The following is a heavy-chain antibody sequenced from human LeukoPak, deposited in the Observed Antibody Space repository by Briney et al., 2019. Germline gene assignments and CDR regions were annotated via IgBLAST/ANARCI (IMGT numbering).Heavy chain of an antibody. V-gene: IGHV3-48*04. D-gene: IGHD6-19*01. CDR1: GFTFSSYA. Sequence: PGGSLRLSCAASGFTFSSYAMSWVRQAPGKGLEWVSYISSSGSTIYYADSVKGRFTISRDNAKNSLYLQMNSLRAEDTAVYYCVAVAGTSVMYFDYWGQGTLVTVSS. CDR3: VAVAGTSVMYFDY. J-gene: IGHJ4*02. CDR2: ISSSGSTI.